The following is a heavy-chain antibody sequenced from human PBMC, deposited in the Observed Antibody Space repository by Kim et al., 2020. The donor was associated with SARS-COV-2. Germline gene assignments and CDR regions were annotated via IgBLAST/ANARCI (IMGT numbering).Heavy chain of an antibody. CDR2: INHSGRT. J-gene: IGHJ4*02. CDR3: ARRLSNTSGWGSHYCDL. D-gene: IGHD3-10*01. CDR1: GVSFSGYY. Sequence: SETLSLTCAVYGVSFSGYYWRWIRQPPGKGLEWIGEINHSGRTNYNPSLKSRVTISVNTSKNQFSLKLTSVTAADTAVYYCARRLSNTSGWGSHYCDLWGQGILVSVSS. V-gene: IGHV4-34*01.